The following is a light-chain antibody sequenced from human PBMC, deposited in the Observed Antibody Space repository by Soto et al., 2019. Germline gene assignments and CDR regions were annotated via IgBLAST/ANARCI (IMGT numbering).Light chain of an antibody. CDR1: QNIGSSY. CDR2: GAS. Sequence: EIVLTQSPGTLSLSPGERATLSCRANQNIGSSYLAWYQQRPGQAPRLLIYGASSRVTGIPDRFSGSGSGTDFTLTISSLEPEDFAVYYCQQYSSSPPFTFGPGTKVDIK. CDR3: QQYSSSPPFT. V-gene: IGKV3-20*01. J-gene: IGKJ3*01.